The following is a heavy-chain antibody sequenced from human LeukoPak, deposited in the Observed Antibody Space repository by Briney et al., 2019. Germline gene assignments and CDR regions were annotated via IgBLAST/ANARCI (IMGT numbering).Heavy chain of an antibody. D-gene: IGHD3-3*01. CDR3: ARTRDLRYYFDY. V-gene: IGHV3-7*03. CDR2: IKQDGGEK. Sequence: PGGSLRLSCAASGFIFSDYGMHWVRQAPGKGLEWVANIKQDGGEKDYVDSVKGRFTISRDNAKNSLYLQMNSLRAEDTAVYYCARTRDLRYYFDYWGQGTLVTVSS. J-gene: IGHJ4*02. CDR1: GFIFSDYG.